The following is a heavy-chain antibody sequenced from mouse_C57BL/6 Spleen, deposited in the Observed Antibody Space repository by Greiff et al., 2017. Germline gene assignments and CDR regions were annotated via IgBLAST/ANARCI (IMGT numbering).Heavy chain of an antibody. V-gene: IGHV1-15*01. Sequence: VQLQQSGAELVRPGASVTQSCKASGYTFTDYEMHWVKQTPVHGLEWIGAIDPETGGTAYNQKFKGKAILTADKSSSTAYMELRSLTSEDSAVYYCTRARFITTPYWYFDVWGTGTTVTVSS. CDR1: GYTFTDYE. CDR2: IDPETGGT. D-gene: IGHD1-1*01. J-gene: IGHJ1*03. CDR3: TRARFITTPYWYFDV.